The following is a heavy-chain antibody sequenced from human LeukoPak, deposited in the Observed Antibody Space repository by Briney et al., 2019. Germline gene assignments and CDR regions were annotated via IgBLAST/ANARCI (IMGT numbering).Heavy chain of an antibody. CDR3: ARDPPGSGVNFDQ. Sequence: KPSETLSLTCAVSGDSISNSYWWTWVRQPPGKGLEWIGEVYHSGSTNYNPSLKSRVTISVDKSNNQFSLKLSSVTAADTAVYYCARDPPGSGVNFDQWGQGTLVTVSS. CDR1: GDSISNSYW. J-gene: IGHJ4*02. V-gene: IGHV4-4*02. CDR2: VYHSGST. D-gene: IGHD3-10*01.